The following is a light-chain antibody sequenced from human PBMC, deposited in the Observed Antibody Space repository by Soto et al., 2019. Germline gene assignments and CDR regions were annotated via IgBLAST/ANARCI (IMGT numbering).Light chain of an antibody. CDR2: DAS. J-gene: IGKJ4*01. V-gene: IGKV3-11*01. CDR1: QSIGFY. Sequence: EIVLTQSPATLSLSPGERVTLSCRASQSIGFYLTWYQHKPAQAPRLLIYDASKRATGIPARFSGSGSGTDFILTISSLEPEDFAVYYYQQRSNWPLTFGGGTKLDIK. CDR3: QQRSNWPLT.